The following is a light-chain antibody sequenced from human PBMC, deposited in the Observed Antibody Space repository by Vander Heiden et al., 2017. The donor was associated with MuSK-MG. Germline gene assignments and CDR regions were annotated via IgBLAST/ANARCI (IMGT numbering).Light chain of an antibody. Sequence: DLVMTQSLDPLAVSLGERATINCKSSQSVLYSSNNKNSLAWYQQQPGHPPKLLIDWASTRESGVPDRFSCSWSTTDFIPTISSLQAEDVAVYYCQQDYRPPLTFGGGTKVEIK. CDR3: QQDYRPPLT. J-gene: IGKJ4*01. CDR2: WAS. V-gene: IGKV4-1*01. CDR1: QSVLYSSNNKNS.